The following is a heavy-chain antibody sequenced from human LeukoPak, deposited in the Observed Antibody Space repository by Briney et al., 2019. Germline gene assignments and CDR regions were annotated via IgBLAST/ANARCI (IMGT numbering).Heavy chain of an antibody. V-gene: IGHV1-8*01. CDR3: ARDSSGYYIHDAFDI. Sequence: ASVKVSCKASGYTFTSYDINWVRQATGQGLEWMGWMNPNSGNTGYAQKFQGRVTMTRNTSISTAYMELSSLRSDDTAVYYCARDSSGYYIHDAFDIWGQGTMVTVSS. D-gene: IGHD3-22*01. CDR1: GYTFTSYD. J-gene: IGHJ3*02. CDR2: MNPNSGNT.